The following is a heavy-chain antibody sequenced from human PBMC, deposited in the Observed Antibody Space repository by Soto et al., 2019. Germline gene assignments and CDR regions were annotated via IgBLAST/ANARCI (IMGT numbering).Heavy chain of an antibody. CDR3: ARENFWSGYPYYYYGMDV. Sequence: HTLSLTCAISGDSVSSNSAAWNWIRQSPSRGLEWLGRTYYRSKWYNDYAVSVKSRITINPDTSKNQFSLQLNSVTPEDTAVYYCARENFWSGYPYYYYGMDVWGQGTTVTVSS. V-gene: IGHV6-1*01. D-gene: IGHD3-3*01. CDR1: GDSVSSNSAA. J-gene: IGHJ6*02. CDR2: TYYRSKWYN.